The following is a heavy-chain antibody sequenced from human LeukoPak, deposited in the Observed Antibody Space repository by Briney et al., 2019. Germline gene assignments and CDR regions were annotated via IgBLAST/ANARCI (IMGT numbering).Heavy chain of an antibody. Sequence: GGSLRLSCAASGFTFSTYAMRWVRQAPGKGLEWVSAISGSGGSTYYGDSVKGRFTISRDNSKTTLYLQMNSLRVEDTAAYYCAKVKAFSSGWYYFDPWGQGTLVTVSS. V-gene: IGHV3-23*01. CDR3: AKVKAFSSGWYYFDP. D-gene: IGHD6-19*01. CDR1: GFTFSTYA. CDR2: ISGSGGST. J-gene: IGHJ4*02.